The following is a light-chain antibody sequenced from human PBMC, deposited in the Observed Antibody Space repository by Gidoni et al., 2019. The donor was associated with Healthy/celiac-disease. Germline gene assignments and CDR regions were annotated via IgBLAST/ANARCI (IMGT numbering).Light chain of an antibody. CDR3: QQRSNWPWT. CDR1: QSVSSY. V-gene: IGKV3-11*01. CDR2: DAS. J-gene: IGKJ1*01. Sequence: EIVLTQSPATLFLSPGERATLSCRASQSVSSYLAWYQQKPGQAPRLLIYDASNRATGIPARFSGSGSGTDFTLTISSREPEDFAVYYCQQRSNWPWTFGQXTKVEIK.